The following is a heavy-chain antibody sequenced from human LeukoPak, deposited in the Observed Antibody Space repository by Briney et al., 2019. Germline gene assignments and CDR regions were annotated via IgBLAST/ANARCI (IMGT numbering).Heavy chain of an antibody. Sequence: PSETLSLTCAVYGGSFSGYYWSWIRQPPGKGLEWIGRIYTSGSTNYNPSLKSRVTISVDTSKNQFSLKLSSVTAADTAVYYCARSIIVVVPAAPGSYGRDVWGQGTTVTVSS. J-gene: IGHJ6*02. CDR1: GGSFSGYY. D-gene: IGHD2-2*01. CDR3: ARSIIVVVPAAPGSYGRDV. CDR2: IYTSGST. V-gene: IGHV4-4*08.